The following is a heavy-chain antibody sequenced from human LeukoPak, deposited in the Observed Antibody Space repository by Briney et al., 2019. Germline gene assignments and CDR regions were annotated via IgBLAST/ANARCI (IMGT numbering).Heavy chain of an antibody. V-gene: IGHV3-7*03. CDR1: GLTFSTYW. CDR3: ASDSPGYGRCFYFAY. CDR2: VKHDGSEK. D-gene: IGHD2-15*01. Sequence: PGGSLRLSCAVSGLTFSTYWMSWVRQAPGQGLEWVANVKHDGSEKYYVDSVKGRFTISRDNAKNSLFLQMNSLRDEDTAVYYCASDSPGYGRCFYFAYLGQGTLGTV. J-gene: IGHJ4*02.